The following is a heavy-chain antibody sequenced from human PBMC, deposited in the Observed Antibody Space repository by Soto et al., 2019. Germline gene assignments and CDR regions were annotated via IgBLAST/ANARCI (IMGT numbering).Heavy chain of an antibody. CDR3: AKDPYGDYESGDY. CDR2: ISYDGSNK. V-gene: IGHV3-30*18. CDR1: GFTFSSYG. J-gene: IGHJ4*02. Sequence: QVQMVESGGGVVQPGRSLRLSCAASGFTFSSYGMHWVRQAPGKGLEWVAVISYDGSNKYYADSVKGRFTISRDNSKNTLYLQMNSLRAEDTAVYYCAKDPYGDYESGDYWGQGTLVTVSS. D-gene: IGHD4-17*01.